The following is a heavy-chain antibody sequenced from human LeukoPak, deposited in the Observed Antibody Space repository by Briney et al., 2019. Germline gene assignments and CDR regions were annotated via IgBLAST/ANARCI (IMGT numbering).Heavy chain of an antibody. J-gene: IGHJ4*02. CDR1: GYSISSGYY. CDR2: IYHSGSI. D-gene: IGHD3-3*01. CDR3: ARITISKIDY. Sequence: SETLSLTCTVSGYSISSGYYWGWIRQPPGKGLEWIGSIYHSGSIYYNPSLKSRVTISVDTSKNQFSLKLSSVTAADTAVYYCARITISKIDYWGQGTLVTVSS. V-gene: IGHV4-38-2*02.